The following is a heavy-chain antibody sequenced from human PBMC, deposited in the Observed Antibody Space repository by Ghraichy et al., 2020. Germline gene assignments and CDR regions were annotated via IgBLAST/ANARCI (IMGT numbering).Heavy chain of an antibody. Sequence: GGSLRLSCVASGFGFDRYVMHWVRQAPGRGLEWVAIIWFDGDNKYYGDSVKGRFTISRDSSNKVVYLQMNSLRGEDTGVYYCAKAQEPYDNYWTGALDNWGQGTQVTDPS. J-gene: IGHJ4*02. CDR2: IWFDGDNK. CDR1: GFGFDRYV. V-gene: IGHV3-33*06. D-gene: IGHD3/OR15-3a*01. CDR3: AKAQEPYDNYWTGALDN.